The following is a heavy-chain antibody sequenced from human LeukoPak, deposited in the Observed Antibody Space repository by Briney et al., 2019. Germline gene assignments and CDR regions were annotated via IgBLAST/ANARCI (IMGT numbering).Heavy chain of an antibody. CDR1: GGSFSGYY. D-gene: IGHD3-16*01. J-gene: IGHJ4*02. CDR3: ARGNYDYVWGGIDY. V-gene: IGHV4-34*01. CDR2: IYYSGST. Sequence: SETLSLTCAVYGGSFSGYYWSWIRQPPGKGLEWIASIYYSGSTYYNPSLKSRVTISVDTSKNQFSLKLSSVTAADTAVYYCARGNYDYVWGGIDYWGQGTLVTVSS.